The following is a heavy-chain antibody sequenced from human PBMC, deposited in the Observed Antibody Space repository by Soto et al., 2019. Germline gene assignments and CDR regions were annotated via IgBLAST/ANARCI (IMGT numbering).Heavy chain of an antibody. CDR1: GGSFSGYY. D-gene: IGHD3-9*01. J-gene: IGHJ6*03. Sequence: SETLSLTCAVYGGSFSGYYWSWIRQPPGKGLEWSGEINHSGSTNYNPSIQSRVTISVDTSKNQFSLKLSSVTAADTAVYYCARGIGTDDTLTGYNSPYGYYYYYKDVWGKGTTVTVSS. CDR3: ARGIGTDDTLTGYNSPYGYYYYYKDV. V-gene: IGHV4-34*01. CDR2: INHSGST.